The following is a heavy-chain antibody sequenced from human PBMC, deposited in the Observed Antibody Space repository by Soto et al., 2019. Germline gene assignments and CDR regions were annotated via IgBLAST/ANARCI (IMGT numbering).Heavy chain of an antibody. CDR2: IYYSGST. V-gene: IGHV4-31*03. Sequence: SETLSLTCTVSGGSIRSGGYYWTWIRQHPGKGLEWIGYIYYSGSTDYNPSLKSRVTISVDTSKNQFSLKLSSVTAADTAVYYCAREPPSGYDSSGYWSRPDAFDIWGQGTMVTVSS. CDR1: GGSIRSGGYY. J-gene: IGHJ3*02. D-gene: IGHD3-22*01. CDR3: AREPPSGYDSSGYWSRPDAFDI.